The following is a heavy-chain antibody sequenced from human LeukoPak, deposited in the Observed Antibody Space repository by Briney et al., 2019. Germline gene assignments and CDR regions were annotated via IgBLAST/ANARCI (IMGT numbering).Heavy chain of an antibody. D-gene: IGHD1-26*01. CDR3: ARIGVGAA. Sequence: GGSLRLSCAASGFTFSSYSMNWVRQAPGKGLEWVSYIGRSSSNIYYADSVKGRLTISRDNAKNSLYLQMNSLRAEDTAVYYCARIGVGAAWGQGTLVTVSS. V-gene: IGHV3-48*04. CDR2: IGRSSSNI. CDR1: GFTFSSYS. J-gene: IGHJ5*02.